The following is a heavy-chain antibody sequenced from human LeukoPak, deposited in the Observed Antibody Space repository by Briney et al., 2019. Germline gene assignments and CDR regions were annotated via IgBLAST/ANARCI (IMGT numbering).Heavy chain of an antibody. V-gene: IGHV4-38-2*02. CDR2: IYHSGTT. CDR3: ARGRSGGSSYYYYYYMDV. J-gene: IGHJ6*03. Sequence: SETLSLTCTVSGYSISSGYYWGWIRQPPGKGLEWIGSIYHSGTTYYNPSLKSRVTISVDTSKNQFSLKLSSVTAVDTAVYYCARGRSGGSSYYYYYYMDVWGKGTTVTISS. CDR1: GYSISSGYY. D-gene: IGHD2-15*01.